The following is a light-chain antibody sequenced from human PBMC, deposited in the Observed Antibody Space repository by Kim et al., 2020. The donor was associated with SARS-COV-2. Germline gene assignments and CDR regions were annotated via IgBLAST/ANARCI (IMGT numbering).Light chain of an antibody. CDR1: QSISSW. CDR3: QQYYKWPPWT. V-gene: IGKV1-5*03. CDR2: KAS. Sequence: DIQMTQSPSTLSASVGDRVTITCRASQSISSWLAWYQQKPGKAPKLLIYKASSLESGVPSRFSGSGAGREFTLTISSLQSEDSAVYYCQQYYKWPPWTFGQGTKVDIK. J-gene: IGKJ1*01.